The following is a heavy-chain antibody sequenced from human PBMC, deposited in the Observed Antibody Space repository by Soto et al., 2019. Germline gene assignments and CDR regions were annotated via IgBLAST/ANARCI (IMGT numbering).Heavy chain of an antibody. CDR1: GFTFRSYA. V-gene: IGHV3-23*01. CDR3: TRILWSSRRDALDI. Sequence: DVQLLESGGDLVQPGGSLRLSCIASGFTFRSYAMAWVRQAPGEDLEWVSAIGTSGTPTLYADSVKSRFSISRDDSRNTVSLQINSLGVEDTATYYCTRILWSSRRDALDIWGQGTTVTVSS. D-gene: IGHD2-21*01. J-gene: IGHJ6*02. CDR2: IGTSGTPT.